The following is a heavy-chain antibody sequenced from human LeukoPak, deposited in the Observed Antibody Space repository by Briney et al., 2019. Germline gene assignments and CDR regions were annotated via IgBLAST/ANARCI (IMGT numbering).Heavy chain of an antibody. V-gene: IGHV4-31*03. J-gene: IGHJ4*02. D-gene: IGHD3-22*01. Sequence: SETLSLTCTVSGGSISSGGYYWSWIRQHPGKGLEWIGCIYYSGSTYYNPSLKSRVTISVDTSKNQFSLKLSSVTAADTAVYYCASRRVSSVASFDYWGQGTLVTVSS. CDR1: GGSISSGGYY. CDR3: ASRRVSSVASFDY. CDR2: IYYSGST.